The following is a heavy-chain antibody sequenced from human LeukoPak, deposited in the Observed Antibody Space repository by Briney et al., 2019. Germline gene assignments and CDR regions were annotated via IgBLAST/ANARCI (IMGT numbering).Heavy chain of an antibody. Sequence: ASVKVSCKASGYTFTSYAMHWVRQAPGQRLEWMGWINAGNGNTKYSQKFQGRVTITRDTSASTAYMELSSLRSEDTAVYYCARGRWDIAMVLDYWGQGTLVTVSS. D-gene: IGHD5-18*01. CDR2: INAGNGNT. CDR1: GYTFTSYA. CDR3: ARGRWDIAMVLDY. V-gene: IGHV1-3*01. J-gene: IGHJ4*02.